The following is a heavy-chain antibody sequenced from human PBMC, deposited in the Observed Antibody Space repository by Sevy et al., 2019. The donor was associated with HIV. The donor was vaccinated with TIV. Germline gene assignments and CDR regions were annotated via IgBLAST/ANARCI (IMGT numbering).Heavy chain of an antibody. Sequence: SETLSLTCTVSGGSISSGSYYWGWIRQPPAKGLEWIGTMYYDGSAYYNPSLQSRVSMSVDTSKNQFSLNLSSVTAADTAVYFCVSGEDSAMIDYWGQGTLVTVSS. CDR1: GGSISSGSYY. CDR3: VSGEDSAMIDY. J-gene: IGHJ4*02. CDR2: MYYDGSA. V-gene: IGHV4-39*01. D-gene: IGHD5-18*01.